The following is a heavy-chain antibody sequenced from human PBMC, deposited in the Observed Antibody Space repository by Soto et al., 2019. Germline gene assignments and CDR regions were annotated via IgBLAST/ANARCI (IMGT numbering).Heavy chain of an antibody. J-gene: IGHJ6*03. V-gene: IGHV4-39*01. D-gene: IGHD6-13*01. CDR3: AKPNLAAAGTDYYYMDV. Sequence: QLQLQESGPGLVKPSETLSLTCTVSGGSISSSSYYWGWIRQPPGKGLEWIGSIYYSGSTYYNPSLKSRVTISVDTSKNQFPLKLSSVTAADTAVYYCAKPNLAAAGTDYYYMDVWGKGTTVTVSS. CDR1: GGSISSSSYY. CDR2: IYYSGST.